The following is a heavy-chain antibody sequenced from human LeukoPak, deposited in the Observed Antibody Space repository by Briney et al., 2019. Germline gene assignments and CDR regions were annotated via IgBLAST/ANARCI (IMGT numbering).Heavy chain of an antibody. V-gene: IGHV3-30*02. CDR3: AKLYSSSSRGGYY. J-gene: IGHJ4*02. CDR1: GFTFSSYG. D-gene: IGHD6-13*01. Sequence: PGGSLRLSCTASGFTFSSYGMHWVRQAPGKGLEWVAFIRYDGTNKYYADSVKGRSTISRDTSQNTLYLQMNSLRAEDTAVYYCAKLYSSSSRGGYYWGQGTLVTVSS. CDR2: IRYDGTNK.